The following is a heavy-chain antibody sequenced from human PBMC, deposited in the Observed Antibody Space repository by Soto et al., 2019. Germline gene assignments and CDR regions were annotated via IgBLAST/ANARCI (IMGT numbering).Heavy chain of an antibody. D-gene: IGHD3-22*01. Sequence: SVKVSCKASGGTFGSDAITWVRQAPGQGLEWVGRIIPIFGTTNYAQNLQGRVTISADKSTLTSYMELHSLTSDDTALYYCARDRTDSGYYTNWLDPWGQGTQVTV. CDR2: IIPIFGTT. CDR3: ARDRTDSGYYTNWLDP. V-gene: IGHV1-69*06. J-gene: IGHJ5*02. CDR1: GGTFGSDA.